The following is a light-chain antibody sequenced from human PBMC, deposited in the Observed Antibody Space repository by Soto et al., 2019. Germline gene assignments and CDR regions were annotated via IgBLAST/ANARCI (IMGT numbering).Light chain of an antibody. CDR2: GAS. V-gene: IGKV3-15*01. CDR1: QYISSN. J-gene: IGKJ2*01. Sequence: ETVMTQSPVTLSVSPGERVTISCRASQYISSNLAWYQQKPGQAPRLLIYGASTRATGFPARFSGSGSGTEFTLTITGLQPEDFAVYYCQQYINWPPYTFGQGTKLEIK. CDR3: QQYINWPPYT.